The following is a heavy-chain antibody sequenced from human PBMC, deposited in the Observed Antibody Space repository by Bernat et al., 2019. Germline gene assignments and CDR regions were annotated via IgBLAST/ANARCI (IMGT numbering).Heavy chain of an antibody. CDR1: GFTFRSYA. J-gene: IGHJ3*02. D-gene: IGHD3-22*01. Sequence: EVQLLESGGGLVQPGGSLRLSCATSGFTFRSYAMSWVRLVPGKGLECVSAISGSGGNTYFAESVKGRFTISRDNSQNTLFLQMNSLRADDTAVYYCARPLYYDRGAFDIWGQGTMVTVSS. CDR2: ISGSGGNT. CDR3: ARPLYYDRGAFDI. V-gene: IGHV3-23*01.